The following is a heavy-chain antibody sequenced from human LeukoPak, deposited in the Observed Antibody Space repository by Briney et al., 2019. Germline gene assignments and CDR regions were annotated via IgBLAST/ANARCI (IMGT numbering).Heavy chain of an antibody. Sequence: GGSLRLSCVGSGFAFSSYWMSWARQAPGKGLEWVAKMNRDGSQRDYVDSVKGRFTISRDNSENTLYLQMNSLRAEDTAVYYCARDPSYCSSTSCYVGSPLYYYYPMDVWGQGTTVTVSS. CDR2: MNRDGSQR. J-gene: IGHJ6*02. CDR1: GFAFSSYW. CDR3: ARDPSYCSSTSCYVGSPLYYYYPMDV. D-gene: IGHD2-2*01. V-gene: IGHV3-7*01.